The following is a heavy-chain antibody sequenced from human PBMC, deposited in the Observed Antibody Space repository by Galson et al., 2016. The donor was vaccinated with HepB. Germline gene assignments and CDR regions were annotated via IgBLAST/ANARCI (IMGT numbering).Heavy chain of an antibody. J-gene: IGHJ3*01. D-gene: IGHD6-13*01. V-gene: IGHV3-74*01. Sequence: SLRLSCAASGFIFRSHWMYWVRQAPGKGPVWVPRISDDGSRTNYADSVKGRFTISRDNAKDTLSLQLSSLKVEDTAVYYCARAQGGSGWYRDAFDVWGHGTMVTVSA. CDR1: GFIFRSHW. CDR3: ARAQGGSGWYRDAFDV. CDR2: ISDDGSRT.